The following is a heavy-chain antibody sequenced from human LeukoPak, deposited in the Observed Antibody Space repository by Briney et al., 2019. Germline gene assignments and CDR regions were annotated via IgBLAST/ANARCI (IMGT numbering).Heavy chain of an antibody. D-gene: IGHD3-10*01. CDR1: GGSISSGSYY. CDR2: IYTSGST. V-gene: IGHV4-61*02. CDR3: ARAPITMVRGVIIHNWFDP. J-gene: IGHJ5*02. Sequence: SQTLSLTCTVSGGSISSGSYYWSWIRQPAGKVLEWIGRIYTSGSTNYNPSLKSRVTISVDTSKNQFSLKLSSVTAADTAVYYCARAPITMVRGVIIHNWFDPWGQGTLVTVSS.